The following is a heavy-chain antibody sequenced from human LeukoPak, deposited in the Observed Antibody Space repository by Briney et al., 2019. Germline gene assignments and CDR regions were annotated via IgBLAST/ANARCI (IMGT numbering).Heavy chain of an antibody. Sequence: SETLSLTCTVSGGSISSYYWSWIRQPPGKGLEWIGYIYYSGSTNYNPSLKSRVTMSVDTSKNQFSLKLSSVTAADTAVYYCSKYQLLNNWFDPWGQGTLVTVSS. CDR3: SKYQLLNNWFDP. CDR2: IYYSGST. V-gene: IGHV4-59*12. D-gene: IGHD2-2*01. CDR1: GGSISSYY. J-gene: IGHJ5*02.